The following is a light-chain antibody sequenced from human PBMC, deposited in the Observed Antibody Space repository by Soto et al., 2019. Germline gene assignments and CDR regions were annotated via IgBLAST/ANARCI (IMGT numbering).Light chain of an antibody. J-gene: IGLJ1*01. CDR1: SSNIGINT. Sequence: QSVLTPPPSASGSPEQTISISSSGGSSNIGINTVSWYEHLPGTAPRLLIDGTNQRPSGVPDRFSGSKSGTSASLAISGVQSKDEAHYYCATWDDSLDVHVFGTGTKLTVL. CDR3: ATWDDSLDVHV. CDR2: GTN. V-gene: IGLV1-44*01.